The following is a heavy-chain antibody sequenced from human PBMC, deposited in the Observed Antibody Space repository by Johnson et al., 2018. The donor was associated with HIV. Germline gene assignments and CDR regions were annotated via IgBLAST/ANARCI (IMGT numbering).Heavy chain of an antibody. D-gene: IGHD6-6*01. J-gene: IGHJ3*02. CDR2: ISYDGSNN. CDR1: GFTFSSYA. CDR3: AREIIAARPSAFDI. Sequence: QVQLVESGGGVVQPGRSLRLSCAASGFTFSSYAMHWVRQAPGKGLEWVAVISYDGSNNYYADSVKGRFTISRDNSKNTLYLQMNSLRAEDTAVYYCAREIIAARPSAFDIWGQGTMVTVSS. V-gene: IGHV3-30*14.